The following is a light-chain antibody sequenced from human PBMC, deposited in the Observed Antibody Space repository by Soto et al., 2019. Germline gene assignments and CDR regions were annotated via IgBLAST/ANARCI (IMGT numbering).Light chain of an antibody. Sequence: QSALTQPASVSGSPGQSITISCTGTSSDVGGYNYVSWYQQHPGQAPKLMIYDVSNRPSGVSNRFSGSKSGNTASLTISGLQAEDEADDYCSSYTNNITPGVVFGGGTKVTVL. CDR1: SSDVGGYNY. J-gene: IGLJ2*01. V-gene: IGLV2-14*01. CDR3: SSYTNNITPGVV. CDR2: DVS.